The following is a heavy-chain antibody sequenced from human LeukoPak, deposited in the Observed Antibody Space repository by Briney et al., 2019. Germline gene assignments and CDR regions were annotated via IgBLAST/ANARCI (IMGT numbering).Heavy chain of an antibody. CDR2: ISYDGSNK. V-gene: IGHV3-30*18. Sequence: SGGSLRLSCAASGFTFSSYVMHWVRQAPGKGLEWVAVISYDGSNKYYADSVKGRFTISRDNSKNTLYLQMNSLRAEDTAVYYCAKVDGDYVGFDYWGQGTLVTVSS. J-gene: IGHJ4*02. CDR3: AKVDGDYVGFDY. D-gene: IGHD4-17*01. CDR1: GFTFSSYV.